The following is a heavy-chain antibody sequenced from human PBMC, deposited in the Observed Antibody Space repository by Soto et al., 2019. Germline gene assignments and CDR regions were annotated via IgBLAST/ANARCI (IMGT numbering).Heavy chain of an antibody. V-gene: IGHV4-31*03. CDR2: IYYSGST. CDR3: ARWWSGSRQGFDP. D-gene: IGHD3-3*01. Sequence: SETLSLTCTVSGGSISSCDYYWSWIRQHPGKGLEWIGYIYYSGSTYYNPSLKSRVTISVDTSKNQFSLKLSSVTAADTAVYYCARWWSGSRQGFDPWGQGTLVTVSP. J-gene: IGHJ5*02. CDR1: GGSISSCDYY.